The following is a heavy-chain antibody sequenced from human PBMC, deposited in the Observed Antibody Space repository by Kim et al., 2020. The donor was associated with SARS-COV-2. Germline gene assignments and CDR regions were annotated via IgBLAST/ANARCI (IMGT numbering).Heavy chain of an antibody. CDR3: ARGRGDDYWTVPDAF. J-gene: IGHJ4*02. CDR2: ISSGGDST. D-gene: IGHD3-3*01. V-gene: IGHV3-74*03. CDR1: GFTFNNYW. Sequence: GGFLRLSCAASGFTFNNYWMHWVRQTPGMGLQWVSRISSGGDSTTYADSVRGRFTISRDNARSTLFLQMNSLRVGNTAVYYCARGRGDDYWTVPDAFWGQGTLVTVSS.